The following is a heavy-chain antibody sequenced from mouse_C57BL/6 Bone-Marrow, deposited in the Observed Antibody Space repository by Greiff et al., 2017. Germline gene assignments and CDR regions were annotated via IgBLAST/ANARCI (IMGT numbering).Heavy chain of an antibody. CDR2: IHPSDSDT. Sequence: VQLQQPGAELVKPGASVKVSCKASGYTFTSYWMHWVKQRPGQGHEWIGRIHPSDSDTNYTQKFKGKATLTVDKSSSTAYMQLSSLTSEDSAVYYCAIYPFITTVVANWYFDVWGTGTTVTVSS. CDR1: GYTFTSYW. V-gene: IGHV1-74*01. D-gene: IGHD1-1*01. CDR3: AIYPFITTVVANWYFDV. J-gene: IGHJ1*03.